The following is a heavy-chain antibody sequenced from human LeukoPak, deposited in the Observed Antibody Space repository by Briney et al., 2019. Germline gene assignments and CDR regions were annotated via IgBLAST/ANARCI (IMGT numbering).Heavy chain of an antibody. D-gene: IGHD2-2*01. CDR2: ISYDGSNK. Sequence: GGSLRLSCAASGFTFSSYGMHWVRQAPGKGLEWVAVISYDGSNKYYADSVKGRFTISRDNSKNTLYLQMNSLRAEDTAVYYCAKDDVAIVVVPAAAFDYWGLGTLVTVSS. J-gene: IGHJ4*02. V-gene: IGHV3-30*18. CDR1: GFTFSSYG. CDR3: AKDDVAIVVVPAAAFDY.